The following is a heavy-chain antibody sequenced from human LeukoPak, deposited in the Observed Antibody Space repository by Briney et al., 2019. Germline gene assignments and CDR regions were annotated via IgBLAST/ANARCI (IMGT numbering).Heavy chain of an antibody. CDR2: IRYDGSNK. J-gene: IGHJ4*02. CDR1: GFTFSSYG. CDR3: APEYQLLSPPDK. D-gene: IGHD2-2*01. Sequence: PGGSLRLSCAASGFTFSSYGMHWVRQAPGKGLEWVAFIRYDGSNKYYADSVKGRFTISRDNSKNTLYLRMNSLRAEDTAVYYCAPEYQLLSPPDKWGLGTLVTVSS. V-gene: IGHV3-30*02.